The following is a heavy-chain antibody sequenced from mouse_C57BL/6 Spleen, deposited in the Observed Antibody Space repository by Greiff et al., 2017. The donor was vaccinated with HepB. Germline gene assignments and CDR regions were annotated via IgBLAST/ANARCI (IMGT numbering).Heavy chain of an antibody. Sequence: VQLKQSGPGLVKPSQSLSLTCSVTGYSITSGYYWNWIRQFPGNELEWMGYISYDGSNNYNPSFKNRISITHDTSKNQFFLKLNSVTTEDTAKYYCARSNYYGSSYPFAYWGQGTLVTVSA. D-gene: IGHD1-1*01. CDR3: ARSNYYGSSYPFAY. CDR1: GYSITSGYY. V-gene: IGHV3-6*01. CDR2: ISYDGSN. J-gene: IGHJ3*01.